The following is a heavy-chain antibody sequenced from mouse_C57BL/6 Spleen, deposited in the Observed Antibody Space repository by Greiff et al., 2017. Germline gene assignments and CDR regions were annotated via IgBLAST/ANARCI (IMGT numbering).Heavy chain of an antibody. CDR1: GYTFTDHI. J-gene: IGHJ4*01. Sequence: QVQLQQSDAESVKPGASVKISCKVSGYTFTDHIIHWMKQRPEQGLEWIGYIYPRDVSTKYNEKFKGKATLTADKSSSTAYMQLNSLTSEDSAVYFCARTGDDYGSMDYWGQGTSVTVSS. V-gene: IGHV1-78*01. D-gene: IGHD1-1*01. CDR3: ARTGDDYGSMDY. CDR2: IYPRDVST.